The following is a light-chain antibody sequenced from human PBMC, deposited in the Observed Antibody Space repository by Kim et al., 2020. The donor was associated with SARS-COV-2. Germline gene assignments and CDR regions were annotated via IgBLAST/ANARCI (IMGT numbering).Light chain of an antibody. V-gene: IGLV2-11*01. CDR1: SSDVGGYNY. J-gene: IGLJ1*01. CDR3: CSYAGNYAFV. Sequence: GQALTISCTGASSDVGGYNYVSWYQQFPDKAPKLIIYDITKRPSGVPDRFSGSGSGNTASLTISGLQAEDEADYYCCSYAGNYAFVFGTGTKVTVL. CDR2: DIT.